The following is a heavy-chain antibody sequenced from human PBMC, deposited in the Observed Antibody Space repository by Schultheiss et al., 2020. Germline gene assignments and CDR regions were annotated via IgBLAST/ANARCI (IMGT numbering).Heavy chain of an antibody. CDR3: ARSIVYYDFWSGYFDY. V-gene: IGHV2-5*01. Sequence: SGPTLVKPTQTLTLTCTFSGFSLSTSGVGVGWIRQPPGKALEWLALIYWNDDKRFSPSLKSRLTITKDTSKNQVVLTMTNMDPVDTGTYYCARSIVYYDFWSGYFDYWGQGTLVTVSS. CDR2: IYWNDDK. J-gene: IGHJ4*02. CDR1: GFSLSTSGVG. D-gene: IGHD3-3*01.